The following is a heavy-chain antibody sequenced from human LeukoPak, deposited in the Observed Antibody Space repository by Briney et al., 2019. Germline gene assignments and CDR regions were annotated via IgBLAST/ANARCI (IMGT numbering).Heavy chain of an antibody. CDR2: IYTSGST. CDR3: ARDTPLYCSGGSCYSDYYYYMDV. V-gene: IGHV4-4*07. Sequence: SETLSLTCTVSGGSISSYYWSWIRQPAGKGLEWIGRIYTSGSTNYNPSLKSRVTMSVDTSKNQFSLKLSSVTAADTAVYYCARDTPLYCSGGSCYSDYYYYMDVWGKGTTVTISS. D-gene: IGHD2-15*01. CDR1: GGSISSYY. J-gene: IGHJ6*03.